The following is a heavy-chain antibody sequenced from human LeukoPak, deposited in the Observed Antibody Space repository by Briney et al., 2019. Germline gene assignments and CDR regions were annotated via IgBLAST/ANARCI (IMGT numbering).Heavy chain of an antibody. CDR1: GFTVSSNY. V-gene: IGHV3-66*02. D-gene: IGHD3-22*01. CDR2: IYSGGST. CDR3: ARESYYYDSSGRYYFGY. J-gene: IGHJ4*02. Sequence: PGASLRLSCAASGFTVSSNYMSWVRQAPGKGLEWVSVIYSGGSTYYADSVKGRFTISRDDSKNTLYLQMNSLRAEDTAVYYCARESYYYDSSGRYYFGYWGQGTLVTVSS.